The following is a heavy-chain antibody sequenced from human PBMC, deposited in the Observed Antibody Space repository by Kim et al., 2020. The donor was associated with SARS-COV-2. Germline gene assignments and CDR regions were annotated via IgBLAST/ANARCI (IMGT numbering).Heavy chain of an antibody. D-gene: IGHD1-26*01. CDR3: ASRRYTGTYYYFDY. J-gene: IGHJ4*02. CDR2: INSDGGTT. Sequence: GGSLRLSCAASGFTFSSYWMHWVRQAPGKGLVWVSRINSDGGTTSYADSVKGRFTISRNNAKSTLYLQMNSLRAEETAVYYCASRRYTGTYYYFDYWGQGTLVTVS. V-gene: IGHV3-74*01. CDR1: GFTFSSYW.